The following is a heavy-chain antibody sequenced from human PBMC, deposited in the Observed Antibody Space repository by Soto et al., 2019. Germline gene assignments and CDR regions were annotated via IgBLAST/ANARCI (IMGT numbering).Heavy chain of an antibody. J-gene: IGHJ4*02. CDR1: GGSFSGYY. V-gene: IGHV4-34*01. D-gene: IGHD2-8*02. CDR2: INHSGST. Sequence: PSETLSLTCAVYGGSFSGYYWTWIRQPPGTGREWIGEINHSGSTNYNPSLKSRVTISVDTSKNQFSLKLTCVTAADTAVYYCARDKITGLFDYWGQGTLVTLSS. CDR3: ARDKITGLFDY.